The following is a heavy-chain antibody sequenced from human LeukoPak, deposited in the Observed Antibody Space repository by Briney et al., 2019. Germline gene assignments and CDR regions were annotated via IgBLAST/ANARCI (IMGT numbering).Heavy chain of an antibody. CDR3: ARPRLPVAGTRWFDP. V-gene: IGHV3-23*01. J-gene: IGHJ5*02. Sequence: PGGSLRLSCAASGFSFGAYAMSWVRQAPGKGLEWVSAIGSGSAGTHYADSVKGRFTIYRDDSKNTLYLQMNSLSAEDTAVHYCARPRLPVAGTRWFDPWGQGTLVTVSS. CDR1: GFSFGAYA. D-gene: IGHD6-19*01. CDR2: IGSGSAGT.